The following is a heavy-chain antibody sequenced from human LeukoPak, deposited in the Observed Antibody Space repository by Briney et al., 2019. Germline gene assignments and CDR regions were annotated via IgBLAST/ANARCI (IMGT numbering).Heavy chain of an antibody. V-gene: IGHV3-23*01. CDR1: GFTFSSFA. D-gene: IGHD5-18*01. J-gene: IGHJ4*02. Sequence: PGGSLRLSCAASGFTFSSFAMIWVRQPPGKGLEWVSSIFQGGGEIHYADSVRGRFTIPRDNSKSTLFLQMNSLRAEDTAIYYCATYRQVLLPFESWGQGTLVTVSS. CDR3: ATYRQVLLPFES. CDR2: IFQGGGEI.